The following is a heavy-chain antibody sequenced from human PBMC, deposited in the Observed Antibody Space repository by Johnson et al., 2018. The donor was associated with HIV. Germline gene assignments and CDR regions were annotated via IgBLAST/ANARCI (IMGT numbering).Heavy chain of an antibody. D-gene: IGHD3-10*01. CDR2: IKSKIDGGTT. V-gene: IGHV3-15*01. CDR3: TTYYGWAFDI. CDR1: IFTFKNAW. Sequence: VQLVESGGGLVKPGGSLRLSCAASIFTFKNAWMSWVRQAPGKGLEWVGRIKSKIDGGTTDYAAPVKGRFTISRDDSKNTLYMQMNSLKTEDTAVYYCTTYYGWAFDIWGQGTTVTVSS. J-gene: IGHJ3*02.